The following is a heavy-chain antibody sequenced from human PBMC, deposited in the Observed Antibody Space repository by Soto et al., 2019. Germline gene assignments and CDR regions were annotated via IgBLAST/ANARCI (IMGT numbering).Heavy chain of an antibody. J-gene: IGHJ5*02. D-gene: IGHD2-8*01. CDR1: GGSISSGAYS. CDR3: ARVNLPSTITYLNLYAP. Sequence: PSETLSLTCAVSGGSISSGAYSWSWIRQPPGKGLEWVGDIYHSGSTYYNPSLKSRVTISVDRSKNLFSLNLNSVTAADTAVYYCARVNLPSTITYLNLYAPWGQGSLVTGSS. V-gene: IGHV4-30-2*01. CDR2: IYHSGST.